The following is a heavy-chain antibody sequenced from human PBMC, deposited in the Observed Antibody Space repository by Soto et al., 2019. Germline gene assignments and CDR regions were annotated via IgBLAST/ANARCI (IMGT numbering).Heavy chain of an antibody. D-gene: IGHD3-10*01. CDR2: FDPEDGET. CDR3: ATEYTYYGSGSYYGY. Sequence: ASVKVSCKVSGYTLTELSMHWVRQAPGKGLEWMGGFDPEDGETIYAQKFQGRVTMTEDTSTDTAHMELSSLRSEDTAVYYCATEYTYYGSGSYYGYWGQGTLVTVSS. V-gene: IGHV1-24*01. CDR1: GYTLTELS. J-gene: IGHJ4*02.